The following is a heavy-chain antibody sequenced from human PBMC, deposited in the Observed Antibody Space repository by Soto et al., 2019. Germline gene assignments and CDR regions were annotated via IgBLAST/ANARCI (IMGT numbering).Heavy chain of an antibody. Sequence: QVQLQESGPGLVKPSETLSLTCTVSGGSISSYYWSWIRQPPGKGLEWIGYIYYSGSTNYNPSLKSRVTISVDTSKNQFSLKLSSVTAADTAVYYCARFSAFGVVIFDYWGQGTLVTVSS. CDR1: GGSISSYY. J-gene: IGHJ4*02. CDR3: ARFSAFGVVIFDY. D-gene: IGHD3-3*01. V-gene: IGHV4-59*01. CDR2: IYYSGST.